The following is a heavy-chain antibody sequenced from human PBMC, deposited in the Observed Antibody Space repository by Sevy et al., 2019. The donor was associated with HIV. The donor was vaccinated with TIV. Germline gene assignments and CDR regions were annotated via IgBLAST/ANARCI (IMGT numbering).Heavy chain of an antibody. D-gene: IGHD3-16*01. CDR3: AGFGGRQPRGAFDI. V-gene: IGHV3-21*01. CDR2: ISSSSSYI. Sequence: GGSLRLSCAASGFTFSSYSMNWVRQAPGKGLEWVSSISSSSSYIYYADSVKGRFTISRDNAKNSLYLQMNSLRAEDTAAFYCAGFGGRQPRGAFDIWGQGTMVTVSS. J-gene: IGHJ3*02. CDR1: GFTFSSYS.